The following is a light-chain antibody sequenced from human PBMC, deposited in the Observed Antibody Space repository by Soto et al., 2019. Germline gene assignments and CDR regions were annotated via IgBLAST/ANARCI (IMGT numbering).Light chain of an antibody. Sequence: DIQMTQSPSSLSESVGDRVTISCRSSQIISTYLNWYQQKPGTAPRLLISRASSVQSGVPPRFSGSGSGRDFTPIISSLRPEDIGTYFCQQSYSSPWTFGPGTRVEI. CDR1: QIISTY. CDR2: RAS. CDR3: QQSYSSPWT. J-gene: IGKJ1*01. V-gene: IGKV1-39*01.